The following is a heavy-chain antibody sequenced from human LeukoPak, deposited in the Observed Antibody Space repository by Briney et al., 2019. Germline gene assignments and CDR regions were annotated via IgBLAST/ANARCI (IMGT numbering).Heavy chain of an antibody. CDR2: ISYDGSNK. CDR3: AKSIVVVPAAILSRREFCF. J-gene: IGHJ4*02. Sequence: GGSLRLSCAASGFTFSSYAMHWVRQAPGKGLEWVAVISYDGSNKYYADSVKGRFTISRDNSKNTLYLQMNSLRAEDTAGVFCAKSIVVVPAAILSRREFCFWGQGNLGPVSS. V-gene: IGHV3-30-3*02. CDR1: GFTFSSYA. D-gene: IGHD2-2*01.